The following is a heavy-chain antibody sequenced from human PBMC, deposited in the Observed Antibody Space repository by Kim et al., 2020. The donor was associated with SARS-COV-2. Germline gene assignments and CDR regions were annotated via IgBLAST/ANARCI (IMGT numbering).Heavy chain of an antibody. D-gene: IGHD6-13*01. CDR3: ARGLGSSWSYYFDY. J-gene: IGHJ4*02. V-gene: IGHV4-34*01. Sequence: NPAPKSRVTISIETSKNQFSLKLSSVTAADTAVYYCARGLGSSWSYYFDYWGQGTLVTVSS.